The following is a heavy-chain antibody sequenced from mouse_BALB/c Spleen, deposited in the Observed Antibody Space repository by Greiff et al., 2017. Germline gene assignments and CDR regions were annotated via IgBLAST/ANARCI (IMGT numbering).Heavy chain of an antibody. Sequence: EVMLVESGGGLVKPGGSLKLSCAASGFTFSDYYMYWVRQTPEKRLEWVATISDGGSYTYYPDSVKGRFTISRDNAKNNLYLQMSSLKSEDTAMYYCARDKGTTATYFDYWGQGTTLTVSS. CDR2: ISDGGSYT. V-gene: IGHV5-4*02. J-gene: IGHJ2*01. CDR3: ARDKGTTATYFDY. CDR1: GFTFSDYY. D-gene: IGHD1-2*01.